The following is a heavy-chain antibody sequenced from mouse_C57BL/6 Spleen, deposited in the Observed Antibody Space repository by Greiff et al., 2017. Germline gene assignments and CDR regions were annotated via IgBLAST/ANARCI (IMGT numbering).Heavy chain of an antibody. Sequence: VQLQQPGAELVRPGSSVKLSCKASGYTFTSYWMDWVKQRPGQGLEWIGNIYPSDSETHYNQKFKDKATLTVDKSSSTAYMQLSSLTSEGSAVYYCARGGWSRGAYWGQGTLVTVSA. CDR3: ARGGWSRGAY. D-gene: IGHD2-3*01. CDR2: IYPSDSET. J-gene: IGHJ3*01. V-gene: IGHV1-61*01. CDR1: GYTFTSYW.